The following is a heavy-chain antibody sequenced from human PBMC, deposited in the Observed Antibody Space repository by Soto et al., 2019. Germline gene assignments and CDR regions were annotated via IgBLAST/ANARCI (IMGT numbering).Heavy chain of an antibody. V-gene: IGHV3-53*01. J-gene: IGHJ4*02. CDR1: GFSVTSNY. D-gene: IGHD3-9*01. CDR3: ARVTTFYDILTSSYALNYFDY. CDR2: IYAGGNT. Sequence: VQLVESGGTLVQPGGSLRLSCAASGFSVTSNYMTWVRQAPGKGLECVSVIYAGGNTYYLDSVKGRFTISSDNSKNTLFLQMNNLRAEDTAVYYCARVTTFYDILTSSYALNYFDYWGQGTRVTVSS.